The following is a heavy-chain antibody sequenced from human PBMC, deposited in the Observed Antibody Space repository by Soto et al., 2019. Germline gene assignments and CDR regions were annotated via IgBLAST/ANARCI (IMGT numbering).Heavy chain of an antibody. CDR3: ARTRRGYYDFWSGSPPADYYYYGMDV. CDR2: IYPGDSDT. J-gene: IGHJ6*02. CDR1: GYSFTSYW. D-gene: IGHD3-3*01. Sequence: PGESLKISCKGSGYSFTSYWIGWVRQMPGKGLEWMGIIYPGDSDTRYSPSFQGQVTISADKSISTAYLQWSSLKASDTAMYYCARTRRGYYDFWSGSPPADYYYYGMDVWGQGTTVTVSS. V-gene: IGHV5-51*01.